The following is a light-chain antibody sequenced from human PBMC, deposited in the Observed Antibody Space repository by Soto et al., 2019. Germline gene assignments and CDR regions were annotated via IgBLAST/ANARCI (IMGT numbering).Light chain of an antibody. J-gene: IGKJ2*01. CDR1: QTICGW. CDR2: KAS. CDR3: QQYNNMYN. V-gene: IGKV1-5*03. Sequence: DVQMTQSPSTLSASVGDRVTITCRASQTICGWLAWYQQKPGKAPKLLIHKASTLESGVPSRFSGSGSGTEFTLTISSLQPDDFATYYCQQYNNMYNFGQGTKVDIK.